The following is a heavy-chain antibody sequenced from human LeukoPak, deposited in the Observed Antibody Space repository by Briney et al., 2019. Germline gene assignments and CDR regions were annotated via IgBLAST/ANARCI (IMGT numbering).Heavy chain of an antibody. J-gene: IGHJ4*02. CDR3: ARDGLCSGGRWYLTRLFDN. Sequence: PGGSLRLSCAASGFTFSSYSMNWVRQAPGKGLEWVSSISSSSSYIYYADSVKGRFTISTDNAKNSLYLQMNRLRADDTAVYYCARDGLCSGGRWYLTRLFDNWGQGTLVNVSS. CDR2: ISSSSSYI. D-gene: IGHD2-15*01. CDR1: GFTFSSYS. V-gene: IGHV3-21*01.